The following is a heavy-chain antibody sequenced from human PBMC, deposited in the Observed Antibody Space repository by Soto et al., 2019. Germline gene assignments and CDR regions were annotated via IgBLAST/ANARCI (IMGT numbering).Heavy chain of an antibody. CDR1: GFTFSSYW. Sequence: GGSLRLSCAASGFTFSSYWMSWVRQAPGKGLEWVANIKQDGSEKYYVDSVKGRFTISRDNAKNSLYLQMNSLRAEDTAVYYCARATNILTGYYTDWFDPWGQGTLVTVSS. CDR2: IKQDGSEK. CDR3: ARATNILTGYYTDWFDP. J-gene: IGHJ5*02. D-gene: IGHD3-9*01. V-gene: IGHV3-7*05.